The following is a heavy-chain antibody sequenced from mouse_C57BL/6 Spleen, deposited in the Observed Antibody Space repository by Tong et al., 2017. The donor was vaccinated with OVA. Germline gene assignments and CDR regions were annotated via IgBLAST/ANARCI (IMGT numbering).Heavy chain of an antibody. J-gene: IGHJ2*01. CDR1: GFTFSSYA. D-gene: IGHD1-1*01. Sequence: EVQLQESGGGLVKPGGSLKLSCAASGFTFSSYAMSWVRQTPEKRLEWVATISDGGSYTYYPDNVKGRFTISRDNAKNNLYLQMSHLKSEDTAMYYCARDQYYGSSPLYYWGQGTTLTVSS. V-gene: IGHV5-4*01. CDR2: ISDGGSYT. CDR3: ARDQYYGSSPLYY.